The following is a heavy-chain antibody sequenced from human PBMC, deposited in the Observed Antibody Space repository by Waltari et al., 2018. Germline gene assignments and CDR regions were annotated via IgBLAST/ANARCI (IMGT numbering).Heavy chain of an antibody. CDR3: ARALECVVRGVIQYYFDY. Sequence: QVQLVQSGAEVKKPGASVKVSCKASGYTFTGYYMHWVRQAPGQGLEWMGGMNPNSCGTNCAQKFQGRGTVTRATSISTAYMELSRLRSDDTAVYYCARALECVVRGVIQYYFDYWGQGTLVTVSS. D-gene: IGHD3-10*01. CDR2: MNPNSCGT. V-gene: IGHV1-2*02. CDR1: GYTFTGYY. J-gene: IGHJ4*02.